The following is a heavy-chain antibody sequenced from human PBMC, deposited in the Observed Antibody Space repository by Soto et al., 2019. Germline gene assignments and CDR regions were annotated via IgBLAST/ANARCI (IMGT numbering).Heavy chain of an antibody. CDR1: GFTFSSYG. Sequence: GGSLRLSCAASGFTFSSYGMHWVRQAPGKGLEWVAVISYDGSNKYYADSVKGRFTISRDNSKNTLYLQMNSLRAEDTAVYYCAKARGYSYGQFDYWGQGTLVTVSS. CDR3: AKARGYSYGQFDY. V-gene: IGHV3-30*18. CDR2: ISYDGSNK. J-gene: IGHJ4*02. D-gene: IGHD5-18*01.